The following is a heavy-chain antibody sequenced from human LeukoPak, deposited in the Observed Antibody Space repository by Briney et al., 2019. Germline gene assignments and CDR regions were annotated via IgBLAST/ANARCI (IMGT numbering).Heavy chain of an antibody. CDR1: GYKFTSYW. CDR3: ARHFHPAESTGGYFDL. J-gene: IGHJ2*01. Sequence: GESLKISCKASGYKFTSYWIAWVRQKPGHGLEWMGSLYPIDFDKTYSPSFQGQVTMSADRSINTAYLQWSSLKASDTAMYYCARHFHPAESTGGYFDLWGRGTLVTVSA. CDR2: LYPIDFDK. V-gene: IGHV5-51*01. D-gene: IGHD1-14*01.